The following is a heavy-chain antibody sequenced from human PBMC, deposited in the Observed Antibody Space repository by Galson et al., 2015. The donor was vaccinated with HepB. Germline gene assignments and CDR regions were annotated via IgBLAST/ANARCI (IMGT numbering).Heavy chain of an antibody. D-gene: IGHD6-19*01. V-gene: IGHV3-23*01. CDR2: ISGSGGST. CDR3: AKHGWPTYYYDYGMDV. Sequence: SLRLSCAASGFTFSSYAMSWVRQAPGKGLEWVSAISGSGGSTYYADSVKGRFTISRDNSKNTLYLQMNSLRAEDTAVYYCAKHGWPTYYYDYGMDVWGQGTTVTVSS. J-gene: IGHJ6*02. CDR1: GFTFSSYA.